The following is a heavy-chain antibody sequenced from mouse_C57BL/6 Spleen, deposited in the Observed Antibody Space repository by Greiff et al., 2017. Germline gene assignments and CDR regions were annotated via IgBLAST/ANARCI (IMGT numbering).Heavy chain of an antibody. Sequence: QVPLQQPGAELVQPGASVKMSCKASGFTFTSYWITWVQQRPGQGLEWIVYISPGSGSTNYHEKFKSKATLTGETSSSTAYMQLSSLTSEDSAVYYCASYGSSYYAMDYWGQGTSVTVSS. CDR2: ISPGSGST. V-gene: IGHV1-55*01. CDR3: ASYGSSYYAMDY. D-gene: IGHD1-1*01. J-gene: IGHJ4*01. CDR1: GFTFTSYW.